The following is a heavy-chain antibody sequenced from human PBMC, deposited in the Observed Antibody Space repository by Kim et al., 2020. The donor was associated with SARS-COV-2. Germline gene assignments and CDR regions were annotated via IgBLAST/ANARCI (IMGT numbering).Heavy chain of an antibody. D-gene: IGHD3-3*01. J-gene: IGHJ6*03. CDR3: ARHKSESDWRGYDYMDV. V-gene: IGHV3-23*01. Sequence: GGSLRLSCVASGFTFTNYPMGWVRQAPGKGPEWVSSINVSGDKTFYADSVKGRFTISRDNAKNTLYVQINTLRAEDTAVYYCARHKSESDWRGYDYMDV. CDR2: INVSGDKT. CDR1: GFTFTNYP.